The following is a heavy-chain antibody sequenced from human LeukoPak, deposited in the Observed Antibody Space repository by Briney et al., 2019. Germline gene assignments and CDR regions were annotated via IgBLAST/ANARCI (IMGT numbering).Heavy chain of an antibody. V-gene: IGHV4-4*07. CDR3: ARDIEDGSTIFGVVTIRYYYYYYMDV. J-gene: IGHJ6*03. CDR1: GGSISSYY. D-gene: IGHD3-3*01. Sequence: PSETLSLTCTVSGGSISSYYWSWIRQPAGKGLEWIGRIYTSGSTNYNPSLKSRVTMSVDTSKNQFSLKLSSVTAADTAVYYCARDIEDGSTIFGVVTIRYYYYYYMDVWGKGTTVTVSS. CDR2: IYTSGST.